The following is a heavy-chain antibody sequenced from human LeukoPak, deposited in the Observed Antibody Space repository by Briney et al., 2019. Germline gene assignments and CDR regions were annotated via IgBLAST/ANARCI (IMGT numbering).Heavy chain of an antibody. Sequence: GGSLRLSCAASGFTFSDYYMSWIRQAPGKVLEWVSYISSSGSTIYYADSVKGRFTISRDNAKNSLYLQMNSLRAEDTAVYYCASGSVIGWYFDLWGRGTLVTVSS. CDR2: ISSSGSTI. CDR3: ASGSVIGWYFDL. V-gene: IGHV3-11*01. CDR1: GFTFSDYY. D-gene: IGHD2/OR15-2a*01. J-gene: IGHJ2*01.